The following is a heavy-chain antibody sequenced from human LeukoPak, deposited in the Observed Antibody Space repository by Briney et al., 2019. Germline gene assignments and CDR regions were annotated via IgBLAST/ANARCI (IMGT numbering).Heavy chain of an antibody. Sequence: NPSETLSLTCTVSGGSISSYYWSWIRQHPGKGLEWIGYIYYSGSTYYNPSLKSRVTISVDTSKNQFSLKLSSVTAADTAVYYCARDQGTDDYGDLGIDYWGQGTLVAVSS. J-gene: IGHJ4*02. D-gene: IGHD4-17*01. CDR1: GGSISSYY. CDR3: ARDQGTDDYGDLGIDY. CDR2: IYYSGST. V-gene: IGHV4-59*06.